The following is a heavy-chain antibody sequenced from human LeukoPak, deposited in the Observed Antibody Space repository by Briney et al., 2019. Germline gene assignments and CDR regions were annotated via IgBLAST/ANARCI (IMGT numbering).Heavy chain of an antibody. Sequence: HPGGSLRLSCAASGFTFSSYAMHWVRQAPGKGLEWVAVISYDGSNKYCADSVKGRFTISRDNSKNTLYLQMNSLRAEDTAVYYCAREFRAAGPGAYGMDVWGQGTTVTVSS. CDR1: GFTFSSYA. J-gene: IGHJ6*02. CDR3: AREFRAAGPGAYGMDV. CDR2: ISYDGSNK. V-gene: IGHV3-30-3*01. D-gene: IGHD1-1*01.